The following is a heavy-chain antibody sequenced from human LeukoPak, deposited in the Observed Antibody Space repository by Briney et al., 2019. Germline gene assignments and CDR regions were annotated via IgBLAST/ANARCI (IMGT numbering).Heavy chain of an antibody. D-gene: IGHD3-10*01. J-gene: IGHJ6*03. CDR3: ARGKYYYGSGSYYIGYYYYYMDV. CDR1: GGSFSGYY. CDR2: INHSGST. V-gene: IGHV4-34*01. Sequence: SETLSLTCAVYGGSFSGYYWSWIRQPPGKGLEWIGEINHSGSTNYNPSLKSRVTIPVDTSKNQFSLKLSSVTAADTTVYYCARGKYYYGSGSYYIGYYYYYMDVWGKGTTVTISS.